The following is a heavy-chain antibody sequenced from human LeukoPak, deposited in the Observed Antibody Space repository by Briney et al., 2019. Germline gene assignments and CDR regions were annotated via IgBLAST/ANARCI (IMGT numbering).Heavy chain of an antibody. Sequence: GGSLRLSCAASGFTFSSYGMHWVRQAPGEGLEWVAVISYEGSDKYYADYVKGRFTISRDNAKNTLYLQMISLRAEDTAVYYCAKDLGYCSSTSCYTGYYYYGMDVWGQGTTVTVSS. J-gene: IGHJ6*02. CDR3: AKDLGYCSSTSCYTGYYYYGMDV. CDR1: GFTFSSYG. D-gene: IGHD2-2*02. CDR2: ISYEGSDK. V-gene: IGHV3-30*18.